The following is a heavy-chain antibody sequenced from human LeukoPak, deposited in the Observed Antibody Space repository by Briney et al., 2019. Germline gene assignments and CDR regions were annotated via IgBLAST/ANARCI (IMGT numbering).Heavy chain of an antibody. V-gene: IGHV3-30-3*01. D-gene: IGHD6-13*01. Sequence: GRSLRLSCAASGFTFSSYAMHWVRQAPGKGLEWVAVISYDGSNKYYADSVMGRFTISRDNSKNTLYLQMNSLRAEDTAVYYCARDRQGSWPYYFDYWGQGTLVTVSS. CDR2: ISYDGSNK. J-gene: IGHJ4*02. CDR1: GFTFSSYA. CDR3: ARDRQGSWPYYFDY.